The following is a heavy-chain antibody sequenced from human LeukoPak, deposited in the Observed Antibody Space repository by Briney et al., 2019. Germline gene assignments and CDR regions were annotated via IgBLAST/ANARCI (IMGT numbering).Heavy chain of an antibody. CDR3: AREDRYFDCPDY. CDR2: IWYDGSNK. V-gene: IGHV3-33*01. D-gene: IGHD3-9*01. J-gene: IGHJ4*02. Sequence: PGGSLRLSCAASGFTFSSYGMHWVRQAPGKGLEWVAVIWYDGSNKYYADSVKGRFTISRDNSKNTLYLQMNSLRAEDTAVYYCAREDRYFDCPDYWGQGTLVTVSS. CDR1: GFTFSSYG.